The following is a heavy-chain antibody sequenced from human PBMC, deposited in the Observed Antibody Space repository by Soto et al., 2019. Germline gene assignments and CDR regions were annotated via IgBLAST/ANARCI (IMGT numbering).Heavy chain of an antibody. CDR2: LNAYNGDT. J-gene: IGHJ5*02. CDR1: GYTFTNYA. D-gene: IGHD3-10*01. V-gene: IGHV1-18*01. Sequence: ASVKVSCKASGYTFTNYALHWLRQAPGQALEWMGWLNAYNGDTKYAPTLQDRVTITTDTSTSTAYMELRSLRSDDTAVYYCARGGVELLWFGELQVWFDPWGQGTLVTVSS. CDR3: ARGGVELLWFGELQVWFDP.